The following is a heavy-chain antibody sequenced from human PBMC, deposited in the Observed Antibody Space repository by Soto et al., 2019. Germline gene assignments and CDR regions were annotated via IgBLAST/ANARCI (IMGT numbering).Heavy chain of an antibody. CDR2: IGGSGGT. Sequence: EVQLLESGGGLVQPGGSLRLSCAASGFTFSSYAMSWVRLVPGKGLEWFSSIGGSGGTYYADSVKGRFTISRDNSKNMLYLHLNSLRAEDNAMYFCAKGQGWSYYYDSWGQGTLVTVSS. CDR1: GFTFSSYA. CDR3: AKGQGWSYYYDS. D-gene: IGHD2-15*01. J-gene: IGHJ4*02. V-gene: IGHV3-23*01.